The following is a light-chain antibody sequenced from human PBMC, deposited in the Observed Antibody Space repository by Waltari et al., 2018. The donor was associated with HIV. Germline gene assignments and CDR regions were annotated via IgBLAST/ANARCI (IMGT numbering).Light chain of an antibody. CDR3: SSYTSSSTWV. V-gene: IGLV2-14*03. CDR2: DVT. CDR1: SSDLRGYHY. Sequence: QSALTQPASVSGPPGQSITIPCPGTSSDLRGYHYVPWYQQHPGKAPKLMIYDVTNRPSGVSNRFSGSKSGNTASLTISGLQVEDEADYYCSSYTSSSTWVFGGGTKLTVL. J-gene: IGLJ3*02.